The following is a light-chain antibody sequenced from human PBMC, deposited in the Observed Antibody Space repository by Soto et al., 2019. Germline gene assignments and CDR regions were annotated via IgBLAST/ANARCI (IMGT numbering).Light chain of an antibody. Sequence: DIVMTQSPDSLAVSLGERATINCKSSQSVLYSSNNKNYLAWYQQRPGQPPKLLIYWASTRESGVPDRFSGSGCGTDFTLTITSRQAEDVAVYYFQQYESTPPTFGQGTKLEIK. CDR2: WAS. CDR3: QQYESTPPT. J-gene: IGKJ2*01. CDR1: QSVLYSSNNKNY. V-gene: IGKV4-1*01.